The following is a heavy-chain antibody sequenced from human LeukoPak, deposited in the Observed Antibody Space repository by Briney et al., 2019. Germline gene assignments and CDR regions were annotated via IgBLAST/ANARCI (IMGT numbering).Heavy chain of an antibody. Sequence: GGSLRLSCAASGFTFSSYGMSWVRQAPGKGLEWVGRIKSKTDGGTTDYAAPVKGRFTISRDDSKNTLYLQMNSLKTEDTAVYHCWPGVSGSGNWGQGTLVTVSS. J-gene: IGHJ4*02. CDR3: WPGVSGSGN. V-gene: IGHV3-15*01. D-gene: IGHD3-10*01. CDR2: IKSKTDGGTT. CDR1: GFTFSSYG.